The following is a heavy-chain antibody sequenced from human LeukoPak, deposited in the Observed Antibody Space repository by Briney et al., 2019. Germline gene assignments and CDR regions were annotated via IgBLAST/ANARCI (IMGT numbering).Heavy chain of an antibody. CDR1: GFTFRGYA. Sequence: PGGSLRLSCAASGFTFRGYAMSWVRQAPGKGLEWVSAMSGSGGSTYYADSVKGRFTISGDNSKNTLYLEMNSLRAEDTAVYYCAKTRGYSYGYCDYWGQRTLVTVSS. CDR3: AKTRGYSYGYCDY. J-gene: IGHJ4*02. V-gene: IGHV3-23*01. D-gene: IGHD5-18*01. CDR2: MSGSGGST.